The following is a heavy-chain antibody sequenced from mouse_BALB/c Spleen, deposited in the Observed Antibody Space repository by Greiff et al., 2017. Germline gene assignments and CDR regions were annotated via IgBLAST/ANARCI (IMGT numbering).Heavy chain of an antibody. CDR1: GYTFTSYW. V-gene: IGHV1-7*01. D-gene: IGHD4-1*01. Sequence: VQLQESGAELAKPGASVKMSCKASGYTFTSYWMHWVKQRPGQGLEWIGYINPSTGYTEYNQKFKDKATLTADKSSSTAYMQLSSLTSEDSAVYYCARYAGAKAYWGQGTLVTVSA. CDR3: ARYAGAKAY. J-gene: IGHJ3*01. CDR2: INPSTGYT.